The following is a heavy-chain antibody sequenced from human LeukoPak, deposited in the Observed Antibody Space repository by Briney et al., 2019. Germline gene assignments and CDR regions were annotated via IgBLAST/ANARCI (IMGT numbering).Heavy chain of an antibody. CDR2: IYPGDSDT. CDR3: ARGDSSAYYLTFFDY. D-gene: IGHD3-22*01. CDR1: GYSFTTYW. J-gene: IGHJ4*02. V-gene: IGHV5-51*01. Sequence: GESLKISCKGSGYSFTTYWIGWVRQMPGKGLEWMGIIYPGDSDTRYSPSFQGQVTISADKSISTAYLQWSSLKASDTAMYYCARGDSSAYYLTFFDYWGQGTLVTVSS.